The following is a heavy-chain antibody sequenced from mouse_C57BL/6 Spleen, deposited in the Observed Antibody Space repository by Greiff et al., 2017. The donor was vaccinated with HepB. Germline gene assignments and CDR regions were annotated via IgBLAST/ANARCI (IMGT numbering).Heavy chain of an antibody. D-gene: IGHD2-4*01. CDR3: ARSSTMRYYFDY. J-gene: IGHJ2*01. Sequence: EVMLVESGGGLVKPGGSLKLSCAASGFTFSDYGMHWVRQAPEKGLEWVAYISSGSSTIYYADTVKGRFTISRDNAKNTLFLQMTSMRSEDTAMYYCARSSTMRYYFDYWGQGTTLTVSS. V-gene: IGHV5-17*01. CDR2: ISSGSSTI. CDR1: GFTFSDYG.